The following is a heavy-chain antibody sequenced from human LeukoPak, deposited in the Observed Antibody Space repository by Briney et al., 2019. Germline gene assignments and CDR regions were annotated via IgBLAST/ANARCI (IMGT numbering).Heavy chain of an antibody. CDR3: ARVVYIRDAFDI. V-gene: IGHV1-2*02. Sequence: ASVKVSCKASGYTFTGYYMHWVRQAPGQGLEWMGWINPNSGGTNYAQKFQGRVTMTRGTSISTAYMELSRLRSDDTAVYYCARVVYIRDAFDIWGQGTMVTVSS. CDR1: GYTFTGYY. CDR2: INPNSGGT. J-gene: IGHJ3*02.